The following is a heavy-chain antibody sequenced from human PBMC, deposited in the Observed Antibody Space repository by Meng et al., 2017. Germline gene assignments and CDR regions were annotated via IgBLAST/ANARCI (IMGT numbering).Heavy chain of an antibody. CDR2: IYHSGST. Sequence: QGHLQESGSGLVKPPVPRSLTCAVVVGTISSSNWWSWVRKPPGKWLEWIGEIYHSGSTNYNPSLKSRVTISVDKSKNQFSLKLSSVTAADTAVYYCARDVVGAIIIARGDYWGQGTLVTVSS. CDR3: ARDVVGAIIIARGDY. CDR1: VGTISSSNW. V-gene: IGHV4-4*03. J-gene: IGHJ4*02. D-gene: IGHD1-26*01.